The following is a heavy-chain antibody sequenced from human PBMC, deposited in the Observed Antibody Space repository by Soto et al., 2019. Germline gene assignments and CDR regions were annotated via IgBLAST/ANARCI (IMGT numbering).Heavy chain of an antibody. V-gene: IGHV1-2*02. CDR1: GYSLTDYY. Sequence: QVQLVQSGAEVKEPGASVKVSCKASGYSLTDYYMHWVRQAPGQGLEWLGWINPSTVVTHLAQKLPGRVTLTRDTSISTAYMELSRLRSDVTALYYCVRSPGDFRYGLDVWGQGNTVTVSS. CDR2: INPSTVVT. D-gene: IGHD2-21*02. J-gene: IGHJ6*02. CDR3: VRSPGDFRYGLDV.